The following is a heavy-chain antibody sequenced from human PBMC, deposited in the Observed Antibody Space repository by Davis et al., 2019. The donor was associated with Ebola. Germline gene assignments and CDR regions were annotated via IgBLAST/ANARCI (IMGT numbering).Heavy chain of an antibody. Sequence: MPGGSLGLSCTVSGGSVSSGSYYWSWIRQPPGKGLEWIGYIYYSGSTNYNPSLKSRVTISVDTSKNQFSLKLSSVTAADTAVYYCARFSATMRDYYYYGMDVWGQGTTVTVSS. D-gene: IGHD5-24*01. J-gene: IGHJ6*02. CDR1: GGSVSSGSYY. CDR2: IYYSGST. CDR3: ARFSATMRDYYYYGMDV. V-gene: IGHV4-61*01.